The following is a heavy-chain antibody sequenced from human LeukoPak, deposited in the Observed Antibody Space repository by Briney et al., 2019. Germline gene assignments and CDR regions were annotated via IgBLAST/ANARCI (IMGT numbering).Heavy chain of an antibody. CDR1: GFPFDDYA. J-gene: IGHJ4*02. D-gene: IGHD3-10*01. Sequence: GGSLRLSCAASGFPFDDYAMSWVRQAPGKGLEWVSVISGSGGSTYYVDSVQGRFTISRDNSKNTLFLQMDSLRAEDTAVYYCAKGGFGRPFDYWGQGTLVTVSS. V-gene: IGHV3-23*01. CDR3: AKGGFGRPFDY. CDR2: ISGSGGST.